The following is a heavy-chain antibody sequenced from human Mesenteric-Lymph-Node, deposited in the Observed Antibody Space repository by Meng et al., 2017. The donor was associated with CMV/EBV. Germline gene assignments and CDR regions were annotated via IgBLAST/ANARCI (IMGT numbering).Heavy chain of an antibody. D-gene: IGHD1-1*01. Sequence: GESLKISCAASGFTFSNYAMSWVRQAPGKGLEWVSGTSGSGGSTNYADSVKGRFTISRDNSRNTVYLQMNSLRAEDTAVYYCAKGDTTHPPGDYWGQGTLVTVSS. J-gene: IGHJ4*02. CDR3: AKGDTTHPPGDY. CDR1: GFTFSNYA. CDR2: TSGSGGST. V-gene: IGHV3-23*01.